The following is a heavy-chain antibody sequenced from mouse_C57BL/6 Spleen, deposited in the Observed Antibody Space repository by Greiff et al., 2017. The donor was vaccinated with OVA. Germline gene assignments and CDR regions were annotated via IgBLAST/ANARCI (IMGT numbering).Heavy chain of an antibody. V-gene: IGHV14-4*01. J-gene: IGHJ1*03. CDR1: GFNIKDDY. Sequence: EVKLVESGAELVRPGASVKLSCTASGFNIKDDYMHWVKQRPEQGLEWIGWIDPENGDTEYASKFQGKATITADTSSNTAYLQLSSLTSEDTAVYYCTPAENEYFDVWGTGTTVTVSS. CDR3: TPAENEYFDV. CDR2: IDPENGDT.